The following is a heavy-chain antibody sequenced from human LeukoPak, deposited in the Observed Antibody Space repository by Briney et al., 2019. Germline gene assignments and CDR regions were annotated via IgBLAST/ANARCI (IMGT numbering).Heavy chain of an antibody. V-gene: IGHV3-23*01. D-gene: IGHD5-12*01. CDR2: ISHDANYI. CDR1: GFTFSTHS. Sequence: GGSLRLSCAASGFTFSTHSMSWVRQAPGKGPDWVSAISHDANYIFYADSVKGRFTVSRDNYRNTLYLQMNNLRAEDTAIYYCAKAPPGYSAYALPANWGQGTLVTVSS. J-gene: IGHJ4*02. CDR3: AKAPPGYSAYALPAN.